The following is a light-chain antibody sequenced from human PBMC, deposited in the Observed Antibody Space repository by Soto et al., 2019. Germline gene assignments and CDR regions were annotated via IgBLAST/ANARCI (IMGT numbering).Light chain of an antibody. CDR2: SNN. Sequence: QSVLTQPPSASGTPGQRVTISCSGSSSNIGSNTVNWYQQLPGTAPKLLIYSNNQRPSGVPDRFSGSKSGTSASLAISGLQSEDAADYYCALCDDSLNGPVVFGGGTKLTVL. V-gene: IGLV1-44*01. CDR1: SSNIGSNT. CDR3: ALCDDSLNGPVV. J-gene: IGLJ2*01.